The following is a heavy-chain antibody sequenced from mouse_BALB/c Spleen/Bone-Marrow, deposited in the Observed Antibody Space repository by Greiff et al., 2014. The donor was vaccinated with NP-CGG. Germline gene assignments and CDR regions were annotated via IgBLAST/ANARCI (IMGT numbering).Heavy chain of an antibody. CDR2: IRNKANGYTT. Sequence: EVKVVESGGGLVQPGGSLRLSCATSGFTFTDYYMSWVRQPPGKALEWLGFIRNKANGYTTEYSASVKGRFTISRDNSQSILYLQMNTLRAEDSATYYCATGWSAYWGQGTLVTVSA. CDR3: ATGWSAY. V-gene: IGHV7-3*02. CDR1: GFTFTDYY. J-gene: IGHJ3*01.